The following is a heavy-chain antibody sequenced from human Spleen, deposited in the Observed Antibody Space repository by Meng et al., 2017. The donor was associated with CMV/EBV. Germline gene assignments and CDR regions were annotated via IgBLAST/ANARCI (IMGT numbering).Heavy chain of an antibody. J-gene: IGHJ3*02. Sequence: GESLKISCAASGFTFDHYGMNWVRQAPGKGLEWVSSINWSSESTGYAASVKGRFTISRDNSNNALHLQMNSLRAEDTAVYYCARGRRVGHDAFDIWGQGTMVTVSS. V-gene: IGHV3-20*04. D-gene: IGHD1-26*01. CDR2: INWSSEST. CDR3: ARGRRVGHDAFDI. CDR1: GFTFDHYG.